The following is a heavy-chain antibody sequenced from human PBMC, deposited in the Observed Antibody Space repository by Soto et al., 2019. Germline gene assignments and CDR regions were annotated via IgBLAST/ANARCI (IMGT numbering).Heavy chain of an antibody. CDR1: GFTFSNHY. D-gene: IGHD3-16*01. CDR3: GRDPELWDENVATRPSTYYYGMDV. Sequence: QMQLVESGGGLVEPGGSLRLSCEASGFTFSNHYMSWIRQAPGKGLEWVSYISRSGSTIYYADSVRGRFTISRDNSKNSLYLQMDSLRAEDTAMYYCGRDPELWDENVATRPSTYYYGMDVGGQGTTVTVSS. J-gene: IGHJ6*02. V-gene: IGHV3-11*01. CDR2: ISRSGSTI.